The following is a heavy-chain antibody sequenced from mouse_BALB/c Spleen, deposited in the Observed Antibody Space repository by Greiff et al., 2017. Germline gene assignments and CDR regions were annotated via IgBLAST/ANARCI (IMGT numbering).Heavy chain of an antibody. CDR3: ARRRNYYAMDY. V-gene: IGHV1-4*02. CDR1: GYTFTSYT. CDR2: INPSSGYT. J-gene: IGHJ4*01. Sequence: VQLQQSAAELARPGASVKMSCKASGYTFTSYTMHWVKQRPGQGLEWIGYINPSSGYTEYSQKFKDKTTLTADKSSSTAYMQLSSLTSEDSAVYYCARRRNYYAMDYWGQGTSVTVSS.